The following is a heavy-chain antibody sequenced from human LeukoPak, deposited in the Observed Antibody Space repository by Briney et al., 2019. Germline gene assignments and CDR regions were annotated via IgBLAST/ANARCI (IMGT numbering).Heavy chain of an antibody. V-gene: IGHV3-11*01. D-gene: IGHD1-26*01. CDR2: INGSGSII. CDR1: GFTFSDYY. J-gene: IGHJ3*01. CDR3: GGDFDLSGTKRSFDH. Sequence: GCSLRLSCAASGFTFSDYYMGWIRQAPGKGLEWLSYINGSGSIIFYADSVKGRFTISRDNAKNSLSLQMNSLRAEDTAVYYCGGDFDLSGTKRSFDHWGQGTMVTVSS.